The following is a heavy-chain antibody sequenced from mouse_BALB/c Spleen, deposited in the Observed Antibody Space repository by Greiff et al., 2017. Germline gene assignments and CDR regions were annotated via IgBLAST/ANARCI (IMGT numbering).Heavy chain of an antibody. V-gene: IGHV5-4*02. CDR1: GFTFSDYY. D-gene: IGHD2-2*01. J-gene: IGHJ3*01. CDR3: ARDRGYGYDGAWFAY. Sequence: EVKLEESGGGLVKPGGSLKLSCAASGFTFSDYYMYWVRQTPEKRLEWVATISDGGSYTYYPDSVTGRFTISRDNAKNNLYLQMSSLKSEDTAMYYGARDRGYGYDGAWFAYWGQGTLVTVSA. CDR2: ISDGGSYT.